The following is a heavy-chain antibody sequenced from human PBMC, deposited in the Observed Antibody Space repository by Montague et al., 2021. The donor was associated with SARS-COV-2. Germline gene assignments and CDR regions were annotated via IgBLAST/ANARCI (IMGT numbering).Heavy chain of an antibody. J-gene: IGHJ4*02. D-gene: IGHD3-9*01. V-gene: IGHV2-70*01. CDR2: IDWDDDK. Sequence: TRSLTCTFSGFSLSTSGMCVSWIRQPPGKALEWLALIDWDDDKYYSTSLKTRLTISKDTSKNQVVLTMTNMDPVDTATYYCARTLHDILTGYYSFDYWGQGTLVTVSS. CDR3: ARTLHDILTGYYSFDY. CDR1: GFSLSTSGMC.